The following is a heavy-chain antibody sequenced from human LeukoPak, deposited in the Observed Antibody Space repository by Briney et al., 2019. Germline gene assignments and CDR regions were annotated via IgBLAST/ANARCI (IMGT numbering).Heavy chain of an antibody. CDR2: FDPEDGET. J-gene: IGHJ3*02. CDR1: GYTLTELS. Sequence: ASVRVSSTVSGYTLTELSMHWVRQAPGKGLEWMGGFDPEDGETIYAQKFQGRVTMTEDTSTDTAYMELSSLRSEDTAVYYCATVDPGNPNAFDIWGQGTMVTVSS. D-gene: IGHD1-14*01. CDR3: ATVDPGNPNAFDI. V-gene: IGHV1-24*01.